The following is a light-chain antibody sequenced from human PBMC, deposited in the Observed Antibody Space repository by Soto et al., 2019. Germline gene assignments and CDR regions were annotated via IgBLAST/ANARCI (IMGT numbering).Light chain of an antibody. Sequence: EIVLTQSPGTLSLSPGEKATVSCRASQSVSSNYLAWYQQKPGQAPRLLIYGVSSRATGIPDRISGSGSGTDFTLTISRLEPEDFAVYYCQQYISSPFTFGPGTKVDI. J-gene: IGKJ3*01. CDR1: QSVSSNY. CDR3: QQYISSPFT. V-gene: IGKV3-20*01. CDR2: GVS.